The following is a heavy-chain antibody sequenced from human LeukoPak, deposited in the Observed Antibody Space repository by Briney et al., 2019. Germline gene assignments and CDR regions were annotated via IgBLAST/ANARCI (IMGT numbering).Heavy chain of an antibody. CDR3: ARRGRGDWFDP. Sequence: GESLKISCKISGCDFTTYWIGWVRQMPGKGLECMGIIWPGDSDTRYSPSFQGQVTISADKTISTVYLQWSSLKVSDTAIYYCARRGRGDWFDPWGQGTLVTVSS. CDR1: GCDFTTYW. CDR2: IWPGDSDT. D-gene: IGHD1-26*01. J-gene: IGHJ5*02. V-gene: IGHV5-51*01.